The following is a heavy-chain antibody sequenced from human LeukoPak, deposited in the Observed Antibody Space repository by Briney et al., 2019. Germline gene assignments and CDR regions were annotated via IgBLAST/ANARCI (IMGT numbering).Heavy chain of an antibody. D-gene: IGHD6-13*01. V-gene: IGHV1-46*01. Sequence: ASVKVSCKASGYTFTSYYMHWVRQAPGQGLEWMGIINPSGGSTSYAQKFQGGVTMTRDTSTSTVYMELSSLRSEDTAVYYCARDGIAAAGTGRWFDPWGQGTLVTVSS. CDR1: GYTFTSYY. CDR3: ARDGIAAAGTGRWFDP. J-gene: IGHJ5*02. CDR2: INPSGGST.